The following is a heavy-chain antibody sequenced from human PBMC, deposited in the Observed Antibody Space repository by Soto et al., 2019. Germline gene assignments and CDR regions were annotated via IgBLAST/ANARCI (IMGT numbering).Heavy chain of an antibody. D-gene: IGHD2-15*01. Sequence: ASVTVSWKASGYAYTSYDSNWVRQATGQGLEWMGWMNPNSGNTGYAQKFQGRVTMTRNTSISTAYMELSSLRSEDTAVYYCARGPYCSGGSCYHRRPDYYYYYYMDVWGKGTTVTVSS. CDR3: ARGPYCSGGSCYHRRPDYYYYYYMDV. V-gene: IGHV1-8*01. CDR1: GYAYTSYD. CDR2: MNPNSGNT. J-gene: IGHJ6*03.